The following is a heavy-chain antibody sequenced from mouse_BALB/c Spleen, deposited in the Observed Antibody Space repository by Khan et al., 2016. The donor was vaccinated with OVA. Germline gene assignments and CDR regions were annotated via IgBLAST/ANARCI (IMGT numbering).Heavy chain of an antibody. Sequence: QVQLQQPGPELVRPGVSVKISCKGSGYTFTDYSMHWVKQSHAKSLEWIGVISTDSVNTNYNQKFKGKATLTVEKSSSTAYMELARMTSEDSAIYYCAIRDYFDYWGQGTTLTVSS. J-gene: IGHJ2*01. V-gene: IGHV1S137*01. CDR1: GYTFTDYS. CDR3: AIRDYFDY. CDR2: ISTDSVNT.